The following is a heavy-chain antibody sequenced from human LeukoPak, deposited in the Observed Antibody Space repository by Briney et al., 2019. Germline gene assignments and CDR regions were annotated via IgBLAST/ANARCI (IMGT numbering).Heavy chain of an antibody. Sequence: PGGSLRLSCAASGFTFRNYAMNWVRQAPGKGLEWVSTVNTNGGGTYYAASVKGRFTVSRDNSANTLSLQMNSLTVADTAIYYCVREDFAYVSETYRYWFDPWGQGTLVTVSS. J-gene: IGHJ5*02. CDR1: GFTFRNYA. D-gene: IGHD3-16*02. V-gene: IGHV3-23*01. CDR3: VREDFAYVSETYRYWFDP. CDR2: VNTNGGGT.